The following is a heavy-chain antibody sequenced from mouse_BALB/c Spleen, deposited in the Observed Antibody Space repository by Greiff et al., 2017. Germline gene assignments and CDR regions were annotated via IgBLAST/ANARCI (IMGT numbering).Heavy chain of an antibody. CDR1: GYTFSSYW. CDR2: ILPGSGST. Sequence: VQLQQSGAELMKPGASVKISCKATGYTFSSYWIEWVKQRPGHGLEWIGEILPGSGSTNYNEKFKGKATFTADTTSNTAYMQLSSLTPEDSAVYYCARSAYDDLAAWFAYWGQGTLVTVSA. CDR3: ARSAYDDLAAWFAY. D-gene: IGHD2-10*01. J-gene: IGHJ3*01. V-gene: IGHV1-9*01.